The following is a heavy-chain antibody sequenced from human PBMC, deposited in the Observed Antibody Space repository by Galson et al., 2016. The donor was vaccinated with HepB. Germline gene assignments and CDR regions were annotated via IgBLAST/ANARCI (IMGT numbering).Heavy chain of an antibody. J-gene: IGHJ4*02. V-gene: IGHV1-18*01. CDR3: ARDVQYRFDS. D-gene: IGHD2/OR15-2a*01. Sequence: QSGAEVKKPGASVKVSCKASGYTFTTSGISWVRQAPGQGLEWMGWVSTYSGNTKYAQKFQGGLTLTTDPSTTTAYMELRSLRFDDTALYYCARDVQYRFDSWGQGTLVTVSS. CDR1: GYTFTTSG. CDR2: VSTYSGNT.